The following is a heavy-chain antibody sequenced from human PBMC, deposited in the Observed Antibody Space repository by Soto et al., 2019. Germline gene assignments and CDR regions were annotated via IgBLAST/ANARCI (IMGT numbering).Heavy chain of an antibody. V-gene: IGHV4-31*03. J-gene: IGHJ6*02. CDR1: GGSISSCGYY. CDR2: IYYSGST. CDR3: ARDVDYYYYYGMDV. Sequence: QVQLQESGPGLVKPSQTLSLTCTVSGGSISSCGYYWSWIRQHPGKGLEWIGYIYYSGSTYYNPSLKSRVTISVDTSKNQFSLKLSSVTAADTAVYYCARDVDYYYYYGMDVWGQGTTVTVSS.